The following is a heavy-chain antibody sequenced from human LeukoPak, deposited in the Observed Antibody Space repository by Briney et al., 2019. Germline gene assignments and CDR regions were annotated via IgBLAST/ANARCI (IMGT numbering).Heavy chain of an antibody. V-gene: IGHV3-30*04. Sequence: PGRSLRLSCAASGFTFSSYAMHWVRQAPGKGLEWVAVISYDGSNKYYADSVKGRFTISRDNSKNTLYLQLNSLRAEDTAVFYCARDPLVKTTVGTFDIWGQGTMVTVSS. CDR2: ISYDGSNK. J-gene: IGHJ3*02. D-gene: IGHD2-8*02. CDR1: GFTFSSYA. CDR3: ARDPLVKTTVGTFDI.